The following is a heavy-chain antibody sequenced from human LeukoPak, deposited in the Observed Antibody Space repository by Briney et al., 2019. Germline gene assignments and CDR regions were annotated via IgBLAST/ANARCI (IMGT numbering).Heavy chain of an antibody. CDR1: GGSFSGYY. J-gene: IGHJ4*02. CDR2: INHSGST. CDR3: ARKWYYYDSSGYDD. V-gene: IGHV4-34*01. Sequence: SETLSLTCAVYGGSFSGYYWSWIRQPPGKGLEWIGEINHSGSTNYNPSLKSRVTISVDTSKNQFSLKLSSVTAADTDVYYCARKWYYYDSSGYDDWGQGTLVTVSS. D-gene: IGHD3-22*01.